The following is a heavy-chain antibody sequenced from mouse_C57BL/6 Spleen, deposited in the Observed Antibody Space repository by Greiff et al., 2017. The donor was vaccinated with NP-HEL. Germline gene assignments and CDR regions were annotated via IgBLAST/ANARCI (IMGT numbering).Heavy chain of an antibody. Sequence: EVQLQQSGPELVKPGASVKISCKASGYTFTDYYMNWVKQSHGKSLEWIGDINPNNGGTSYNQKFKGKATLTVDKSSSTAYMELRSLTSEDSAVYYWAILRRWYFDVWGTGTTVTVSS. V-gene: IGHV1-26*01. CDR3: AILRRWYFDV. CDR1: GYTFTDYY. J-gene: IGHJ1*03. CDR2: INPNNGGT. D-gene: IGHD2-4*01.